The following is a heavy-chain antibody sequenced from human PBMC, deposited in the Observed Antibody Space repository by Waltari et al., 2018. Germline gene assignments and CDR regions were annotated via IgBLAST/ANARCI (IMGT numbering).Heavy chain of an antibody. CDR1: GFIFSDHT. Sequence: EESGGGLVRPGGSLKLSCVGSGFIFSDHTMNWVRQAPGKGLECVASITSGGTYTYYADSLEGRVTISRDNAKNSLSLQINSLRAADTGIYYCTRDLLLRNHYYYYMDLWGKGTTVTVSS. J-gene: IGHJ6*03. D-gene: IGHD2-15*01. CDR2: ITSGGTYT. CDR3: TRDLLLRNHYYYYMDL. V-gene: IGHV3-21*01.